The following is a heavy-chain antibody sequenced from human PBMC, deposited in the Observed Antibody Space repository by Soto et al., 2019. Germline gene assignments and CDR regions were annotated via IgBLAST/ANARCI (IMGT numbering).Heavy chain of an antibody. CDR3: GYAYGGGSLY. J-gene: IGHJ4*02. CDR1: GFSLTTDRVG. D-gene: IGHD2-21*01. CDR2: IYWDDSK. V-gene: IGHV2-5*02. Sequence: QITLKESGPTLVKPTQTLTLTCTFSGFSLTTDRVGVGWIRQPPGEAMEWLAVIYWDDSKTYRPSLESRLTSTKDTSKNQVRLTVDSLDSLDTATCYCGYAYGGGSLYWGEGTLVTVSS.